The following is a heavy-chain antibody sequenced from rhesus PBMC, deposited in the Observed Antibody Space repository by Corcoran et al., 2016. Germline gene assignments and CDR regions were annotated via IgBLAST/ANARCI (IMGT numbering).Heavy chain of an antibody. CDR1: GGSISSNY. CDR2: IYGGSAST. Sequence: QVQLQESGPGLVKPSETLSLTCVVSGGSISSNYWNWIRQPPGKGLEWIGRIYGGSASTRYNPSLTSRVTISTDTSKTQFSLKLSSVTAADTAMYYCASAYGLDSWGQGVVVTVSS. CDR3: ASAYGLDS. V-gene: IGHV4-147*01. J-gene: IGHJ6*01.